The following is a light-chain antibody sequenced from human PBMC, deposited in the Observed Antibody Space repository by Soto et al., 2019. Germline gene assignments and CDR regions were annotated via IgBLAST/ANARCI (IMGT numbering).Light chain of an antibody. J-gene: IGKJ2*01. V-gene: IGKV1-5*01. CDR2: AAS. Sequence: DIQMTQSPSTLSASVGDRIIITCRASQSISSWLAWYQQKPGKAPKVLIYAASNLESGVPSRFSGSGSGTDFSLTISSLQAGDFATYFCQETFTTPYTFGQGTKVDIK. CDR3: QETFTTPYT. CDR1: QSISSW.